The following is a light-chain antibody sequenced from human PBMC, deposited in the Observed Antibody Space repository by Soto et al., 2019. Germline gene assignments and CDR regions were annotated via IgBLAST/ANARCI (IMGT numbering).Light chain of an antibody. CDR2: GNS. Sequence: QSVLTQPPSVSGAPGQRVTISCTGSSSNIGAGSDVHWYQQLPGTAPKLLIYGNSNRPSGVPDRFSGSKSGTSASLAITGLQAEDEADYYCQSYDSSPSYVFGTGTKLTVL. CDR1: SSNIGAGSD. CDR3: QSYDSSPSYV. J-gene: IGLJ1*01. V-gene: IGLV1-40*01.